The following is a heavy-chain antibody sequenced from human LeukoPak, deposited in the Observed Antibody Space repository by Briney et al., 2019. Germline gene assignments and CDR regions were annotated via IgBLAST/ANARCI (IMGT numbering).Heavy chain of an antibody. CDR2: ISGSGGST. CDR3: AKDRFTMIVVVTVEYLQR. D-gene: IGHD3-22*01. V-gene: IGHV3-23*01. J-gene: IGHJ1*01. CDR1: GFTFSSYA. Sequence: PGGSLRLSCAASGFTFSSYAMSWVRQAPGKGLEWVSAISGSGGSTYYADSVKGRFTISRDNSKNTVYLQMNSLRAEDTAVYYCAKDRFTMIVVVTVEYLQRWGQGTLVTVSS.